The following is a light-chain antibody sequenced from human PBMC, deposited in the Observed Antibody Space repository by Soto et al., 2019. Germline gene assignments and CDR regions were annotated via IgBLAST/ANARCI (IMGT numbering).Light chain of an antibody. CDR1: QSVSSN. CDR3: PHYNNGPLT. CDR2: GPS. V-gene: IGKV3-15*01. J-gene: IGKJ4*01. Sequence: EIVMTHSTATLSVSPGERATLSCRASQSVSSNLDWYQQKPGQAPRVLIDGPSTRATGIPARFSGSGSGTEVTLTISSLESEDFAVYYWPHYNNGPLTFGGGTKVDIK.